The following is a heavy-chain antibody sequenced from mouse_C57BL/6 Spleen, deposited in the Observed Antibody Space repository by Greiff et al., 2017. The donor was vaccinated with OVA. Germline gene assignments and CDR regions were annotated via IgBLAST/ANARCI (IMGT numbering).Heavy chain of an antibody. D-gene: IGHD1-1*01. V-gene: IGHV1-80*01. CDR3: AREGDGSSYNYFDY. CDR2: IYPGDGDT. CDR1: GYAFSSYW. J-gene: IGHJ2*01. Sequence: VQLQESGAELVKPGASVKISCKASGYAFSSYWMNWVKQRPGKGLEWIGQIYPGDGDTNYNGKFKGKATLTADKSSSTAYMQLSSLTSEDSAVYFCAREGDGSSYNYFDYWGQGTTLTVSS.